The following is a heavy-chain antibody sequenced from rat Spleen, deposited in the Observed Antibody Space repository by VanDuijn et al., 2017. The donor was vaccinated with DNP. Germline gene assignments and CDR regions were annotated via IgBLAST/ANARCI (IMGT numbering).Heavy chain of an antibody. CDR3: TRKYTTDYY. Sequence: EVQLVESGGVLVQPGRSLKLSCAASGFTFSNYWMTWIRQAPGKGLEWVASITNTGGSTYYLDSVKGRFTISRDNAKSTLYLQMNSLGSEDTATYYCTRKYTTDYYWGQGTLVTVSS. CDR1: GFTFSNYW. V-gene: IGHV5-31*01. J-gene: IGHJ3*01. D-gene: IGHD1-6*01. CDR2: ITNTGGST.